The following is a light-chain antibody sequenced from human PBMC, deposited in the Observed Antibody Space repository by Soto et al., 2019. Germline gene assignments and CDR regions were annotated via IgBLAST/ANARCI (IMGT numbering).Light chain of an antibody. CDR2: DVS. CDR1: SSDVGGYNY. V-gene: IGLV2-14*01. CDR3: SSYRSSSTLV. Sequence: QSVLTQPASVSGSPGQSITISCTGTSSDVGGYNYVSWYQQHPGKAPKLMIYDVSNRPSGVSSRFSGSKSGNTASLTISGLQAEDDADYYSSSYRSSSTLVFGGGTQLTVL. J-gene: IGLJ7*01.